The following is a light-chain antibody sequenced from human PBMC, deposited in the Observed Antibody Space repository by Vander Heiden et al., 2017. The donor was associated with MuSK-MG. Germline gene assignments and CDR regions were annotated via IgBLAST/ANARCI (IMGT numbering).Light chain of an antibody. V-gene: IGKV1-16*02. CDR2: SAS. J-gene: IGKJ4*01. CDR1: QDINNY. Sequence: DIKMTQSPSSLSASVGDRVTITCQASQDINNYLVWFQQKPGKAPKPLIYSASSLQSGVPSKFSGSGSGTDFTLSISSLQPEDFATYYCQQYQSYPLTFGGGTKVEIK. CDR3: QQYQSYPLT.